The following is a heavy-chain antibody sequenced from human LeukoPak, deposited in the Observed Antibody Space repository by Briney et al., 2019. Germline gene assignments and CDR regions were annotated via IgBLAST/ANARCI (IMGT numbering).Heavy chain of an antibody. CDR3: AKDWGGWYQVGDY. CDR2: INPNSGGT. D-gene: IGHD6-19*01. CDR1: GYTFTGYY. V-gene: IGHV1-2*02. J-gene: IGHJ4*02. Sequence: ASVKVSCKASGYTFTGYYMHWVRQAPGQGLEWMGWINPNSGGTNYAQKFQGRVTMTRDTSISTAYMELSRLRSDDTAVYYCAKDWGGWYQVGDYWGQGTLVTVSS.